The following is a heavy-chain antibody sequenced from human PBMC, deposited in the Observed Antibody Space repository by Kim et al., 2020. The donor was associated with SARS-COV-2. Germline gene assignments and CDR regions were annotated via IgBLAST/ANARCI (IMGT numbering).Heavy chain of an antibody. CDR2: IKQDGSEK. J-gene: IGHJ4*02. D-gene: IGHD2-15*01. CDR1: GFTFSSYW. CDR3: ARENWGGGSCYPDY. Sequence: GGSLRLSCAASGFTFSSYWMSWVRQAPGKGLEWVANIKQDGSEKYYVDSVKGRFTISRDNAKNSLYLQMNSLRAEDTAVYYCARENWGGGSCYPDYWGQGTLVTVSS. V-gene: IGHV3-7*01.